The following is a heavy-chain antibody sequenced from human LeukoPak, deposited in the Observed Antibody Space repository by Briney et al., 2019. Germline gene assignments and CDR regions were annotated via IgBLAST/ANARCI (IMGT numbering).Heavy chain of an antibody. CDR1: GGSISSYY. V-gene: IGHV4-59*05. CDR2: IYYSGST. J-gene: IGHJ5*02. D-gene: IGHD2-2*01. Sequence: SETLSLTCTVSGGSISSYYWSWIRQPPGKGLEWIGSIYYSGSTYYNPSLKSRVTISVDTSKNQFSLKLSSVTAADTAVYYCARRPYCSITSCLGGWFDPWGQGTLVTVSS. CDR3: ARRPYCSITSCLGGWFDP.